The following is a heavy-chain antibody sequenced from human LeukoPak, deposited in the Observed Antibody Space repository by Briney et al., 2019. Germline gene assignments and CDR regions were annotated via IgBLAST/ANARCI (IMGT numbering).Heavy chain of an antibody. Sequence: ASETLSLTCTVSGGSISSYYWSWIRQPPGKGLEWIGYIYYSGSTNYNPSLKSRVTISVDTSKNQFSLKLSSVTAADTAVYYCASLPVATYYYYGMDVWGQGTTVTVSS. D-gene: IGHD5-12*01. CDR2: IYYSGST. CDR1: GGSISSYY. J-gene: IGHJ6*02. CDR3: ASLPVATYYYYGMDV. V-gene: IGHV4-59*08.